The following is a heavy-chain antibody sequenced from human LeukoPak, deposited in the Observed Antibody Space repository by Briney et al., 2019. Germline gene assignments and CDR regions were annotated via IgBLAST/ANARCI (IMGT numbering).Heavy chain of an antibody. V-gene: IGHV3-23*01. CDR2: ISGSGGST. Sequence: GGSLRLSCAASGFTFSSYAMSWVRQAPGKGLEWVSAISGSGGSTYYADSVKGRFTISRDNSKNTLHLQMNSLRAEDTAVYYCAKDSAPTVTTGDAFDIWGQGTMVTVSS. CDR3: AKDSAPTVTTGDAFDI. D-gene: IGHD4-17*01. CDR1: GFTFSSYA. J-gene: IGHJ3*02.